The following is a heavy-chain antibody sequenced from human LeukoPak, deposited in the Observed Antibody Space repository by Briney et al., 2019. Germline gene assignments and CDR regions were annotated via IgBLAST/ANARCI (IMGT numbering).Heavy chain of an antibody. V-gene: IGHV1-2*06. D-gene: IGHD3-22*01. CDR3: ARDVQTNYYDSSGYHDY. J-gene: IGHJ4*02. Sequence: GASVKVSCKASGYTFTGYYMHWVRQAPGQGLEWIGRINPNSGGTNYAQKFQGRVTMTRDTSISTAYMELSRLRSDDTAVYYCARDVQTNYYDSSGYHDYWGQGTLVTVSS. CDR2: INPNSGGT. CDR1: GYTFTGYY.